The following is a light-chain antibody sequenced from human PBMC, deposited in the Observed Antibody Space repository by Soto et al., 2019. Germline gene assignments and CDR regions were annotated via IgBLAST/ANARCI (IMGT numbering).Light chain of an antibody. CDR2: GAS. J-gene: IGKJ4*01. V-gene: IGKV1-9*01. CDR1: QGISSS. CDR3: XQXXXXPLT. Sequence: DIQLTKSPSFLSAAVGYRFTITCLASQGISSSLAWYQQMPVKGPKLLIYGASTLQSGVPSRFSGSGSGTDFTLTXSSLQPEDFATXXXXQXXXXPLTFXRGTPGDIK.